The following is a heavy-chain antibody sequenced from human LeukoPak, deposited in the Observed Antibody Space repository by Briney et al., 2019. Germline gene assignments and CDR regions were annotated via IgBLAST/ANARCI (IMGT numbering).Heavy chain of an antibody. J-gene: IGHJ4*02. CDR3: AREALGRDY. CDR1: GYTVINYG. CDR2: ISPSNGNT. Sequence: GASVKVSCKASGYTVINYGISWVRQAPGQGLEWMGWISPSNGNTNYAQKLQGRVTMTADTSTTTAYMELRRLKYEDTAVYYCAREALGRDYWGQGTLVTVSS. V-gene: IGHV1-18*01. D-gene: IGHD3-16*02.